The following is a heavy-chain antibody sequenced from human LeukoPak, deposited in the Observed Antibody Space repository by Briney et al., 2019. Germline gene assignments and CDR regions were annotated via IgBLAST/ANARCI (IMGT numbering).Heavy chain of an antibody. V-gene: IGHV3-30*02. D-gene: IGHD3-10*01. CDR3: AKEGSSGSYYNVLYYGMDV. CDR1: GFTFSSYG. J-gene: IGHJ6*02. Sequence: GGSLRLSCQASGFTFSSYGMHWVRQAPGTGLEWVAFLRYDGSNKYYADYVKGRFTISRDNSKNTLYLQMNRLRAEDTAVYYCAKEGSSGSYYNVLYYGMDVWGQGTTVTVSS. CDR2: LRYDGSNK.